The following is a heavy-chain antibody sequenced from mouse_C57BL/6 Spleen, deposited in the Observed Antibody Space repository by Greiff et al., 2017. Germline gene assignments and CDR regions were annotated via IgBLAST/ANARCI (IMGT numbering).Heavy chain of an antibody. V-gene: IGHV1-9*01. CDR1: GYTFTGYW. J-gene: IGHJ3*01. Sequence: VQLQESGAELMKPGASVKLSCKATGYTFTGYWIEWVKQRPGHGLEWIGEILPGSGSTNYNEKFKGKATFTADTSSNTAYMQLSSLTTEDSAIYYCARGGGIYYDYDAWFAYWGQGTLVTVSA. D-gene: IGHD2-4*01. CDR3: ARGGGIYYDYDAWFAY. CDR2: ILPGSGST.